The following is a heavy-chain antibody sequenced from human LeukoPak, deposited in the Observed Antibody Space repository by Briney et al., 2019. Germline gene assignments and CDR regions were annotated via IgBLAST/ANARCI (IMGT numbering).Heavy chain of an antibody. CDR1: GGSISSSTYY. CDR2: IYYSGST. D-gene: IGHD3-10*01. J-gene: IGHJ5*02. V-gene: IGHV4-39*01. CDR3: ARLWFGENHNWFDP. Sequence: SETLSLTCVVSGGSISSSTYYWGWIRQPPGKGLEWIGHIYYSGSTYYSPSLKSRVTISVDTSNNQFSLKLNSVSAADTAVYYCARLWFGENHNWFDPWGQRTLVTVSS.